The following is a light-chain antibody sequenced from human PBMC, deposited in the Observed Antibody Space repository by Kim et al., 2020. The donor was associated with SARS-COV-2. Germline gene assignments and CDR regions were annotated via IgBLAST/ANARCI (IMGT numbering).Light chain of an antibody. Sequence: GKTVTISHTRSSGSIASNYVQFYQQRPGSAPTTVISEDNQRPSGVPDRFSGSIDSASNSASLTISGLKTEDEADYYCQSYDSRTVVFGGGTQLTVL. J-gene: IGLJ2*01. CDR2: EDN. CDR1: SGSIASNY. V-gene: IGLV6-57*03. CDR3: QSYDSRTVV.